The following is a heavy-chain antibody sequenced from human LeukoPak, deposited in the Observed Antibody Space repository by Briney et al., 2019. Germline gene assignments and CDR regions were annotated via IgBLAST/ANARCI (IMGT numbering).Heavy chain of an antibody. Sequence: PGGSLRLSCAASGFTFSSYSMNWVRQAPGKGLEWVSYISSSGSTIYYADSVEGRFTISRDNAKNSLYLQMNSLRAEGTAVYYCARDEPTGRRGYSYGYVDYWGQGTLVTVSS. CDR2: ISSSGSTI. V-gene: IGHV3-48*04. CDR1: GFTFSSYS. CDR3: ARDEPTGRRGYSYGYVDY. J-gene: IGHJ4*02. D-gene: IGHD5-18*01.